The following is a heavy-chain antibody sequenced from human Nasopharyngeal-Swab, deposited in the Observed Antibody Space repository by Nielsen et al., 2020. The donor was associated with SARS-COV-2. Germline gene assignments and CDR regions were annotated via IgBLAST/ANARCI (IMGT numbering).Heavy chain of an antibody. V-gene: IGHV6-1*01. CDR2: TYYRSKWYN. J-gene: IGHJ3*02. D-gene: IGHD3-10*01. Sequence: CAISGDSVSRKSAAWNWIRQSPSRGLEWLGRTYYRSKWYNDYAVSVKSRITINPDTSKNQFSLQLNSVTPEDTAVYYCARGEDGGFDDAFDIWGQGTMVTVSS. CDR1: GDSVSRKSAA. CDR3: ARGEDGGFDDAFDI.